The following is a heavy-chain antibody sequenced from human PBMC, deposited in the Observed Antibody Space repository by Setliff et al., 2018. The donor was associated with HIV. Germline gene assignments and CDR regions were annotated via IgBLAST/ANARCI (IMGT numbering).Heavy chain of an antibody. J-gene: IGHJ3*02. CDR3: ARAGDYYDTRNYLTRGPTAFDI. V-gene: IGHV4-59*11. Sequence: SETLSLTCTVSGGSISRLYWTWIRQPPGKGLEWSGYSSYNGKTDYNSSLKNRVTLSVDTSNNQFSLMMTSATAADTAVYYCARAGDYYDTRNYLTRGPTAFDIWGQGTMVTV. D-gene: IGHD3-22*01. CDR1: GGSISRLY. CDR2: SSYNGKT.